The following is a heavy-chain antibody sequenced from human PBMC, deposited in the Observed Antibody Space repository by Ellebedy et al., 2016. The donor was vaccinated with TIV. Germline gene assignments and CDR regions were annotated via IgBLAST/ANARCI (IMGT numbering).Heavy chain of an antibody. CDR2: IYPGDSDT. V-gene: IGHV5-51*01. CDR3: TRLHHRVAAAVVPAGGS. Sequence: PGGSLRLSCKGSGYGFTSYWIGWVRQTPGKGLEYMGIIYPGDSDTRYSPSFRGQVTISADKSLSTAYLQWSSLKASDTAMYYCTRLHHRVAAAVVPAGGSWGQGTLVTVTS. J-gene: IGHJ5*02. D-gene: IGHD6-13*01. CDR1: GYGFTSYW.